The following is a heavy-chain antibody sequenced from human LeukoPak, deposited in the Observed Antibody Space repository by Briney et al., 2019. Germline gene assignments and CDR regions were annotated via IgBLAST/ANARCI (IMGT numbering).Heavy chain of an antibody. D-gene: IGHD5-18*01. CDR2: IIPILGIA. V-gene: IGHV1-69*04. Sequence: GASVKVSCKASGGTFSSYAISWVRQAPGQGLEWMGRIIPILGIANYAQKFQGRVTITADKSTSTAYMELSSLRSEDTAVYYCATGVGYSYGRMAFDYWGQGTLVTVSS. CDR3: ATGVGYSYGRMAFDY. J-gene: IGHJ4*02. CDR1: GGTFSSYA.